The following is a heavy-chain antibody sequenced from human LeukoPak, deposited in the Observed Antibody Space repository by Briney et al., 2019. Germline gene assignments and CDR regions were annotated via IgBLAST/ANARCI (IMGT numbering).Heavy chain of an antibody. D-gene: IGHD1-26*01. CDR3: ARALRSGSYYEVDY. Sequence: ASVKVSCKASGYTFTGYYIHWVRQAPGQGLEWMGCINPNNGGTNYAQKFQGRVTMTRDTSITTTYMDLSRLRSDDTAVYYCARALRSGSYYEVDYWGQGTLVTVSS. CDR1: GYTFTGYY. J-gene: IGHJ4*02. CDR2: INPNNGGT. V-gene: IGHV1-2*02.